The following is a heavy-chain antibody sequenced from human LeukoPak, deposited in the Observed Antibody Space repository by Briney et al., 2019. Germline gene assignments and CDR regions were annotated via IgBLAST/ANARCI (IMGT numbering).Heavy chain of an antibody. J-gene: IGHJ4*02. D-gene: IGHD3-22*01. CDR1: GYTFTAYY. V-gene: IGHV1-2*02. Sequence: ASMKVSCKASGYTFTAYYIHWVRQAPGQGLEWMGWINPNSGGTNYAQKFQGRVTMTRDTSISTAYMELSRLRSDDTAVYYCARGPDSSGCYPFDYWGQGTLVTVSS. CDR3: ARGPDSSGCYPFDY. CDR2: INPNSGGT.